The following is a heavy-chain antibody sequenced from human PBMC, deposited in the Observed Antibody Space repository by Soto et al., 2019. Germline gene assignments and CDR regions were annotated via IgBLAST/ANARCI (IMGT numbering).Heavy chain of an antibody. CDR1: GFTFSDYY. Sequence: PGGSLRLSCAASGFTFSDYYMSWIRQAPGKGLEWVSYIGTSGSAIYYADSVKGRFTISRDNAKNSLFLQMDSLRAEDTALYYCARRRDYFDYWGQGALVTVS. J-gene: IGHJ4*02. CDR3: ARRRDYFDY. CDR2: IGTSGSAI. V-gene: IGHV3-11*01.